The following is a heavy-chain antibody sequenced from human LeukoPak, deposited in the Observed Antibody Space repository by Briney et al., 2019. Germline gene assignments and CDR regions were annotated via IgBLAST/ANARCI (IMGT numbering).Heavy chain of an antibody. CDR3: AKDLGDY. V-gene: IGHV3-9*01. Sequence: GRSLRLSCAASGFTFDDYAMHWVRQAPGKGLEWVSGISWNSGSIGYADSVKGRFTISRDNAKNSLHLQMNSLRAEDTALYYCAKDLGDYWGQGTLVTVSS. CDR1: GFTFDDYA. J-gene: IGHJ4*02. CDR2: ISWNSGSI.